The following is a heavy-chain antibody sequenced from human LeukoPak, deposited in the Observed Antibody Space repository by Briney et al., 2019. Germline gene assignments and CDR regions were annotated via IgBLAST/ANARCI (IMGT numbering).Heavy chain of an antibody. CDR3: VRDFRSADY. V-gene: IGHV3-23*01. J-gene: IGHJ4*02. CDR2: ISGTGGST. CDR1: GFTFSNYA. Sequence: GGSLRLSCAASGFTFSNYAMSWVRQAPGKGLEWVAGISGTGGSTNYADSVKGRFTISRDDAKNMMFLQMNSLRADDTAVYYCVRDFRSADYWGQGILVTVSS.